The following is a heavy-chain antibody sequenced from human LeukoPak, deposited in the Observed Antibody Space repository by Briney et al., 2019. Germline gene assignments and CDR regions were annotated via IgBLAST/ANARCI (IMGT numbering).Heavy chain of an antibody. CDR3: ARANRCSGGSCYGMGFDY. D-gene: IGHD2-15*01. CDR2: IIPIFGTA. J-gene: IGHJ4*02. CDR1: GGTFSSYA. Sequence: SVKVSCKASGGTFSSYAISWVRQAPGQGLEWMGGIIPIFGTANYAQKFQGRVTVTADESTSTAYMELSSLRSEDTAVYYCARANRCSGGSCYGMGFDYWGQGTLVTVSS. V-gene: IGHV1-69*13.